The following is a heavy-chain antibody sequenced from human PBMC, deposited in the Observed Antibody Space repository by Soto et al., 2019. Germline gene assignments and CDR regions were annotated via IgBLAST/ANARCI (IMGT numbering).Heavy chain of an antibody. Sequence: SETLSLTCTVSGGSISSGDYYWSWIRQPPGKGLEWIGYIYYSGSSYYNPSLKSRVTILVDTSKNQFSLKLSSATAADTAVYYCARVLHYYGSGSYYRWFDPWGQGTLVTVSS. D-gene: IGHD3-10*01. CDR1: GGSISSGDYY. CDR3: ARVLHYYGSGSYYRWFDP. V-gene: IGHV4-30-4*01. CDR2: IYYSGSS. J-gene: IGHJ5*02.